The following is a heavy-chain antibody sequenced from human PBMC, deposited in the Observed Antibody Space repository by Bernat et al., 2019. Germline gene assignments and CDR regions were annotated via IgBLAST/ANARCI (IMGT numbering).Heavy chain of an antibody. D-gene: IGHD6-13*01. Sequence: QVQLVESGGGVVQPGRSLRLSCAASGFTFSSYGMHWVRQAPGKGLEWVAVIWYDGSNKYYADSVKGRFTISRDNSKNTLYLQMNSLRAEDTAAYYCARDPRWMSSSWLFDYWGQGTLVTVSS. CDR3: ARDPRWMSSSWLFDY. CDR2: IWYDGSNK. V-gene: IGHV3-33*01. J-gene: IGHJ4*02. CDR1: GFTFSSYG.